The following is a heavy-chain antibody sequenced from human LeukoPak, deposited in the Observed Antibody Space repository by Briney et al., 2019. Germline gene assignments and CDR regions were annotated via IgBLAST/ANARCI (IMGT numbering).Heavy chain of an antibody. CDR2: ISGSGGGT. D-gene: IGHD4-23*01. CDR1: GFTFSSYA. V-gene: IGHV3-23*01. CDR3: APQTGKHTVGDY. J-gene: IGHJ4*02. Sequence: GGSLRLSCAASGFTFSSYAMSWVRQAPGKGLEWVSAISGSGGGTYYADSVRGGFTISRDNSQNTLYLQMHSLRAEDTAVYYCAPQTGKHTVGDYWGQGTLVTVSS.